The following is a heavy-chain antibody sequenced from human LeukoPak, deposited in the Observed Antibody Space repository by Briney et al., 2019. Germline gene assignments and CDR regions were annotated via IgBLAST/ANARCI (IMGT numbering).Heavy chain of an antibody. D-gene: IGHD3-22*01. Sequence: GASVKVSCKASGYTFTGYYMHWVRQAPGQGPEWMGWINPNSGGTSCALKFQGRVTMTSDTSISTAYMDLSRLRSDDMAVYYCARGSYYDSSGYSGVRLFDYWGQGTLVTVSS. J-gene: IGHJ4*02. CDR3: ARGSYYDSSGYSGVRLFDY. CDR2: INPNSGGT. V-gene: IGHV1-2*02. CDR1: GYTFTGYY.